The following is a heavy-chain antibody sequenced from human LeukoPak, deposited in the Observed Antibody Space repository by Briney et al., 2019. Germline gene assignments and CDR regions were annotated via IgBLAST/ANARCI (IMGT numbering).Heavy chain of an antibody. CDR2: IYSGGST. D-gene: IGHD2-21*02. CDR3: ARFAETRECGGDCSDAFDI. J-gene: IGHJ3*02. Sequence: GGSLRVSCAASGFTVSSNYMSWVRQAPGKGLEWVSVIYSGGSTYYADSVKGRFTISRDNSKNTLYLQMNSLRAEDTAVYYCARFAETRECGGDCSDAFDIWGQGTMVTVSS. CDR1: GFTVSSNY. V-gene: IGHV3-66*01.